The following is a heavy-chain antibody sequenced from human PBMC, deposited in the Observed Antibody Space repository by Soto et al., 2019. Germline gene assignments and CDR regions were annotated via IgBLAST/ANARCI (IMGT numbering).Heavy chain of an antibody. V-gene: IGHV3-30*18. CDR1: AFNFSRFA. CDR3: AKDVSVIVPIEKLNLFYYDSMDV. J-gene: IGHJ6*02. Sequence: QGQLVQSGGGVVQPWRYLTLSCEASAFNFSRFAMHWVRQSPGKGLEWVALISFDGSKIFYTQSVKDRFTISRDNSKNTRFLQRNNLRDEDTAVYYCAKDVSVIVPIEKLNLFYYDSMDVWFQGTTVTVSS. D-gene: IGHD2-2*01. CDR2: ISFDGSKI.